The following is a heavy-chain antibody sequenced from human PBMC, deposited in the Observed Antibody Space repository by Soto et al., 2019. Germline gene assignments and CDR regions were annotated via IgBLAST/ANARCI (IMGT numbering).Heavy chain of an antibody. CDR2: VNTYNGNT. CDR1: GYTFTSYG. V-gene: IGHV1-18*01. CDR3: ARAQTPTESDC. D-gene: IGHD4-4*01. Sequence: QVQLVQSGAEVKKPGASVKVSCKASGYTFTSYGITWVRQAPGQGLEWMGWVNTYNGNTNYAQKFQGRVTMTTDTSTSTAHMELRSLRTDDTAVYYCARAQTPTESDCWGQGTLVTVSS. J-gene: IGHJ4*02.